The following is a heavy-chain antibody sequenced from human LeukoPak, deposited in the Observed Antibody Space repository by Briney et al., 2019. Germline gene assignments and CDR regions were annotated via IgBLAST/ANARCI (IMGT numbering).Heavy chain of an antibody. D-gene: IGHD1-26*01. J-gene: IGHJ4*02. CDR3: ARYSYTDPFDY. Sequence: PSETLSLTCTVSGGSLSSYYWSWIRQPPGKGLEWIGYIYYSGSTNYNPSLKSRVTISVDTSKNQFSLKLSSVTAADTAVYYCARYSYTDPFDYWGQGTLVTVSS. CDR1: GGSLSSYY. V-gene: IGHV4-59*01. CDR2: IYYSGST.